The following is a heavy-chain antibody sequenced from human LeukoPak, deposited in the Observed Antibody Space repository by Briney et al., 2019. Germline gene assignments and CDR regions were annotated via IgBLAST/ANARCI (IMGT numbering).Heavy chain of an antibody. V-gene: IGHV3-66*04. J-gene: IGHJ6*02. D-gene: IGHD6-13*01. CDR2: IYSGGST. Sequence: GGSLRLSCAASGFTVSSNYMSWVRQAPGKGLEWVSVIYSGGSTYYADSMKGRFTISRDNSKNTLYLQMNSLRAEDTAVYYCARQQQQLVPPFYYYGMDVWGQGTTVTVSS. CDR3: ARQQQQLVPPFYYYGMDV. CDR1: GFTVSSNY.